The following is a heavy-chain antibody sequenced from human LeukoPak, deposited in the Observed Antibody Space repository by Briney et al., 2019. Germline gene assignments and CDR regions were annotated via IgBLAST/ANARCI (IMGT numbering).Heavy chain of an antibody. CDR3: TTHTGAAGKVLDY. J-gene: IGHJ4*02. CDR2: IKSKTDGGTT. V-gene: IGHV3-15*01. CDR1: GFTFSNAW. D-gene: IGHD6-13*01. Sequence: GGSLRLSCAASGFTFSNAWMSWVRQAPGKGLEWVGRIKSKTDGGTTDYAAPVKGRFTISRDDSKNTLYLQMNSLKTEDTAVYYCTTHTGAAGKVLDYWGQGTLVTVSS.